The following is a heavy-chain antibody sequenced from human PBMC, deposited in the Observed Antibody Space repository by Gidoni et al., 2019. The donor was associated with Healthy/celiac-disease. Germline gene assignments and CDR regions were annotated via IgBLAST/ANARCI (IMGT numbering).Heavy chain of an antibody. V-gene: IGHV3-33*01. CDR1: GFTFSSYG. CDR2: IWYDGSNK. D-gene: IGHD1-26*01. CDR3: ARDGMVGATIGWFDP. Sequence: QVQLVESGGGVVQPGRSLRPSCAASGFTFSSYGMHWVRQAPGKGLEWVAVIWYDGSNKDYADSVKGRFTISRDNSKNTLYLQMNSLRAEDTAVYYCARDGMVGATIGWFDPWGQGTLVTVSS. J-gene: IGHJ5*02.